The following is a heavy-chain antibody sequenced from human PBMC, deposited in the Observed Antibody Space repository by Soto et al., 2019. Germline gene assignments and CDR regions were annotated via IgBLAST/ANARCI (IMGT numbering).Heavy chain of an antibody. V-gene: IGHV4-59*01. CDR3: ARRYGASFDY. J-gene: IGHJ4*02. D-gene: IGHD4-17*01. CDR2: IYYSGST. Sequence: QVQLQESGPGLVKPSETLSLTCTVSGGSISSYYWSWIRQPPGKGLEWIGYIYYSGSTNYNPSLKSRVTISGDTAKNQFSPKLSSVNAADTAVDYCARRYGASFDYWGQGTLVTVSS. CDR1: GGSISSYY.